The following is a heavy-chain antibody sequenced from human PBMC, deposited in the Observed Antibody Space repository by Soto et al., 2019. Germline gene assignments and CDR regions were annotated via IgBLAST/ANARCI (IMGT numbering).Heavy chain of an antibody. J-gene: IGHJ4*02. CDR3: AKLRDWGY. Sequence: EVQLLESGGGLVQPGGSLRLSCAASGFPFSTYAMSWVRQAPGKGLEWVSSITGSGGGTYYADSVKGRLTISRDNSKNTLSLQVNSLRADDTAVYYCAKLRDWGYWGQGTLVTVSS. D-gene: IGHD7-27*01. CDR2: ITGSGGGT. V-gene: IGHV3-23*01. CDR1: GFPFSTYA.